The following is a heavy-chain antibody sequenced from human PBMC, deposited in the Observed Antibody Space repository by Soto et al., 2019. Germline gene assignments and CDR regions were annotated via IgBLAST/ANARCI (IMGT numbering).Heavy chain of an antibody. J-gene: IGHJ4*02. V-gene: IGHV4-39*01. CDR1: GGSISSSSYY. D-gene: IGHD3-10*01. CDR2: IDYTGNT. CDR3: ATTRGLAVGGSFDY. Sequence: PSETLSLTCTVSGGSISSSSYYWGCIRQPPGKGLEWIASIDYTGNTFYNPSPTSRVTIAVDTSKNQFSLKLNSVAAADTAFYYCATTRGLAVGGSFDYWGQGMLVTVSS.